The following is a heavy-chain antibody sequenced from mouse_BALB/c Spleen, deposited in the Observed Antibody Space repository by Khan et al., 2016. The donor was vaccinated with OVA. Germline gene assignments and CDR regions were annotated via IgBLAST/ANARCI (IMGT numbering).Heavy chain of an antibody. V-gene: IGHV1-4*01. Sequence: QVQLKESGAELARPGASVKMSCKASGYTFTSYSMHWIKQRPGQGLEWIGNINPSNGYTNHNQKFRDKATLTADKSSSTAYMQLSSLTSEDSAVYYCARAFQYHGSRGALDYWGQGTSVTVSA. CDR3: ARAFQYHGSRGALDY. CDR2: INPSNGYT. J-gene: IGHJ4*01. CDR1: GYTFTSYS. D-gene: IGHD1-1*01.